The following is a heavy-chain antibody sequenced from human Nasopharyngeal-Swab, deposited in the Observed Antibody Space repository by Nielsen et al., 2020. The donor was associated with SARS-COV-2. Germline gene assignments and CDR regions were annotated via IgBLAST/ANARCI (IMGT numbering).Heavy chain of an antibody. J-gene: IGHJ4*02. CDR2: ISGSGSST. V-gene: IGHV3-23*01. CDR1: GFTFSNFA. CDR3: AKMYYYDSSGYSFDY. Sequence: GESLKISCAASGFTFSNFAMSWVRQAPGKGLEWVSAISGSGSSTYYADSVKGRFTISRDNSKNTLYLQMNSLRAEDTAVYYCAKMYYYDSSGYSFDYWGQGTLVTVSS. D-gene: IGHD3-22*01.